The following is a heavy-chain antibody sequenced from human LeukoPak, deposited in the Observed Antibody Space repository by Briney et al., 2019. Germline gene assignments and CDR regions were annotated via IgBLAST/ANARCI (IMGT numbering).Heavy chain of an antibody. CDR3: AREQIEQWLGPGDY. D-gene: IGHD6-19*01. CDR2: ISYDGSNK. V-gene: IGHV3-30-3*01. CDR1: GFTFSSYA. Sequence: GSLRLSCAASGFTFSSYAMHWVRQAPGKGLEWVAVISYDGSNKYYADSVKGRFTISRDNSKNTLYLQMNSLRAEDTAVYYCAREQIEQWLGPGDYWGQGTLVTVSS. J-gene: IGHJ4*02.